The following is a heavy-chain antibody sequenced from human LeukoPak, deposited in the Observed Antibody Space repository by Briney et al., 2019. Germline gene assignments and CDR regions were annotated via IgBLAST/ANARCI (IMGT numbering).Heavy chain of an antibody. V-gene: IGHV4-59*08. D-gene: IGHD4-23*01. J-gene: IGHJ5*02. Sequence: PSETLSLTCTVSGGSISSYYWSWIRQPPGKGLEWIGYIYYSGGTNYNPSLKSRVTISVDTSKNQFSLKLSSVTAADTAVYYCARHSDGGWFDPWGQGTLVTVSS. CDR1: GGSISSYY. CDR2: IYYSGGT. CDR3: ARHSDGGWFDP.